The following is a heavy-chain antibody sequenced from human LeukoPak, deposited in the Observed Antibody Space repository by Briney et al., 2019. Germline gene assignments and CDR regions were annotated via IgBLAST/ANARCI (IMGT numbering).Heavy chain of an antibody. CDR1: GGSINSYY. CDR3: ARGGPSNKYYYYMDV. J-gene: IGHJ6*03. V-gene: IGHV4-59*01. Sequence: SETLPLTCTVSGGSINSYYWSWIRQPPGKGLEWIGYVYYSGSTYYNPSLKSRVTISVDTSKNQFSLKVSSVTAADTAVYYCARGGPSNKYYYYMDVWGKGTTVTVSS. D-gene: IGHD1-26*01. CDR2: VYYSGST.